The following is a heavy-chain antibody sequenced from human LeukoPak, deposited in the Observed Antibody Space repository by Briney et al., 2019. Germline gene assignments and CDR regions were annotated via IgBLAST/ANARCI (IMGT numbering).Heavy chain of an antibody. V-gene: IGHV4-4*02. CDR3: VRWIGGDYNYIDY. J-gene: IGHJ4*02. D-gene: IGHD4-17*01. Sequence: SETLSLTCAVSGGSISSSNWWSWVRQPPGKGLEWIGEIYHSGSTNYNPSLKSRVTISVDKSKNQFSLKLSSVTAADTAVYYCVRWIGGDYNYIDYWGQGTLVTVSS. CDR2: IYHSGST. CDR1: GGSISSSNW.